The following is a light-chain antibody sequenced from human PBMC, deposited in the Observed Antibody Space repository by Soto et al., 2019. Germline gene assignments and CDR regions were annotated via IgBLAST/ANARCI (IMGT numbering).Light chain of an antibody. V-gene: IGKV3-20*01. CDR3: QQYSSSPYT. J-gene: IGKJ5*01. Sequence: EFVLTQSPGTLSLSPGERATLSCRASQTLSNSFIAWYQQKPGQAPRLLIYDTSSRATGIPDRFSGSGSGTGFSLTISRLEPEEFAVYYCQQYSSSPYTFGQGTRLENK. CDR2: DTS. CDR1: QTLSNSF.